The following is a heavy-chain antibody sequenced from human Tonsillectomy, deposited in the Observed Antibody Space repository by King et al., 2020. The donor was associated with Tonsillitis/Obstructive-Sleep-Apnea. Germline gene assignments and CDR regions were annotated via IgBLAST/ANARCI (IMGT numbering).Heavy chain of an antibody. Sequence: VQLVESGGGLVQPGGSLRLSCAASGFTFSSYWMSWVRQAPGKGLEWVANIKQDGSETYYVDSVKGRFTISRDNAKNSLYLQMNSLRAEDTAVYYCASFTGTAVITSDGMDVWGQGTTVTVSS. V-gene: IGHV3-7*03. D-gene: IGHD4-23*01. CDR1: GFTFSSYW. CDR2: IKQDGSET. J-gene: IGHJ6*02. CDR3: ASFTGTAVITSDGMDV.